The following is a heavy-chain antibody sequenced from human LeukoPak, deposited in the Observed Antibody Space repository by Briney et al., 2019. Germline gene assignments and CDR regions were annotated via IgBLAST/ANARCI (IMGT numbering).Heavy chain of an antibody. V-gene: IGHV4-34*01. CDR2: INHSGST. CDR1: GGSFSAYY. CDR3: ASTPTYDFWSGYSEDFDY. D-gene: IGHD3-3*01. Sequence: SETLSLTCAVYGGSFSAYYWSWIRQPPGKGLERIGEINHSGSTNYNVSLKSRVTISVETSNNHFSLNLSSVTAADTAVYYCASTPTYDFWSGYSEDFDYWGQGTLVTVSS. J-gene: IGHJ4*02.